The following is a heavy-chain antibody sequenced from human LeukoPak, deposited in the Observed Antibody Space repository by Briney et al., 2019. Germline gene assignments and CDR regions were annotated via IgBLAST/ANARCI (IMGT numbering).Heavy chain of an antibody. CDR3: ARAENYYYYMDV. J-gene: IGHJ6*03. CDR1: GFTFSSYE. CDR2: ISSSGSTI. Sequence: GGSLRLSCAAFGFTFSSYEMNWVRQAPGKGLEWVSYISSSGSTIYYADSVKGRFTISRDNAKNSLYLQMNSLRAEDTAVYYCARAENYYYYMDVWGKGTTVTISS. V-gene: IGHV3-48*03.